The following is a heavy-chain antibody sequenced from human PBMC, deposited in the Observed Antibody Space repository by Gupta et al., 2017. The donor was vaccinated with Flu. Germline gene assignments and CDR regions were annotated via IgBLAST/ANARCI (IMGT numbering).Heavy chain of an antibody. CDR2: ISSYSTYT. CDR3: VRDKMLTEPGRMYWYFDL. V-gene: IGHV3-11*05. Sequence: QEQLVESGGGLVKPGESLRLSCAASGFTFSDYYMRWVRQAPGKGLEWVSYISSYSTYTNYSDSLKGRFTISRDNAKNSLYLQINGLRAEDTAVYYCVRDKMLTEPGRMYWYFDLWGRGTLVTVSS. D-gene: IGHD2-8*02. CDR1: GFTFSDYY. J-gene: IGHJ2*01.